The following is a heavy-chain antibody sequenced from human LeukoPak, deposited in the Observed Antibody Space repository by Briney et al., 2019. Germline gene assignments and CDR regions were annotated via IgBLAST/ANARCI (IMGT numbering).Heavy chain of an antibody. Sequence: TSETLSLTCTVSGGSISSYYWSWIRQPPGKGLEWIGYIYYSGSTNYNSSFKNRVTISVDTSKMQLSLKLSSVTAADTAVYYCARGWDNDYGDNFDYWGQGTLVTVSS. V-gene: IGHV4-59*08. CDR3: ARGWDNDYGDNFDY. J-gene: IGHJ4*02. CDR2: IYYSGST. CDR1: GGSISSYY. D-gene: IGHD4-17*01.